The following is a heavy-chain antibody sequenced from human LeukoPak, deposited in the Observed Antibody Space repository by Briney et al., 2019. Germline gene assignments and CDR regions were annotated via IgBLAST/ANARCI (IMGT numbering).Heavy chain of an antibody. CDR2: INPNSGGT. Sequence: GASVTVSFKTSGYSFTDYYMNWVRQAPGQGLEWMGWINPNSGGTSSEQKFQGRVTITRDTSITTVYIEVRWLTSDDTAVYYCARADRLHGGPYLIGPWGQGTLVTVSS. V-gene: IGHV1-2*02. J-gene: IGHJ5*02. CDR1: GYSFTDYY. D-gene: IGHD2-21*01. CDR3: ARADRLHGGPYLIGP.